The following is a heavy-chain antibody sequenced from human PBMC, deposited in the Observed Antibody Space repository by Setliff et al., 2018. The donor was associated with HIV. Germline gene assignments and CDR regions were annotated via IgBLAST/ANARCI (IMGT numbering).Heavy chain of an antibody. CDR1: GITVSGIY. CDR3: TRDGGGDYGVYAPDY. J-gene: IGHJ4*02. V-gene: IGHV3-49*04. Sequence: GGSLRLSCVASGITVSGIYMTWVRQAPGKGLEWVGLVRGIAYGGTTEYAASVRGRFTISRDDSKNIAYLQMNSLKTEDTAVYFCTRDGGGDYGVYAPDYWGQGTLVTVSS. CDR2: VRGIAYGGTT. D-gene: IGHD4-17*01.